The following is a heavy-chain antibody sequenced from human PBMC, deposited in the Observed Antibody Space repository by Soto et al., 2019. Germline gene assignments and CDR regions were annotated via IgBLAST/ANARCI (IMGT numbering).Heavy chain of an antibody. Sequence: EVQLLESGGGLVQPGGSLRLSCAASGFTFSSYAMSWVRQAPGKGLEWVSALSGSGGSTYYADSVKGRFTISRDNSKNTLYLQMNSLRAEDTAVYYCAKDPPSYCGGDCYSDDYYYYGMDAWGQGTTVTVSS. CDR3: AKDPPSYCGGDCYSDDYYYYGMDA. CDR2: LSGSGGST. J-gene: IGHJ6*02. CDR1: GFTFSSYA. V-gene: IGHV3-23*01. D-gene: IGHD2-21*02.